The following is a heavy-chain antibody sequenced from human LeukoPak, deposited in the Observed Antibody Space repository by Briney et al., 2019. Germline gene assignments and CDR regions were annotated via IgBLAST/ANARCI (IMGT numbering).Heavy chain of an antibody. V-gene: IGHV4-59*01. D-gene: IGHD2-15*01. Sequence: SETLSLTCTVSGGSISSYYWSWTRQPPGKGLEGIGYIYYSGSTNYNPSLTSRGTILVETSKIQFSLKLSSVTAADTAVYYCARGGRYCSGGSCSYYYYYMDVWGKGTTVTVSS. J-gene: IGHJ6*03. CDR3: ARGGRYCSGGSCSYYYYYMDV. CDR1: GGSISSYY. CDR2: IYYSGST.